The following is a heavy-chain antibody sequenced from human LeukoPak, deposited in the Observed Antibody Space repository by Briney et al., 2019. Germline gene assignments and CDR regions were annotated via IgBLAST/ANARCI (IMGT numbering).Heavy chain of an antibody. V-gene: IGHV4-39*07. CDR3: ARSFGATSNWFDP. D-gene: IGHD3-10*01. CDR2: FYYSGST. CDR1: GGSISSSGYF. Sequence: SETLSLTCTVSGGSISSSGYFWGWIRQPPGKGLEWIGSFYYSGSTYYRPSLKSRVTISVDTSKNQFSLKLSSVTAADTAVYYCARSFGATSNWFDPWGQGTLVTVSS. J-gene: IGHJ5*02.